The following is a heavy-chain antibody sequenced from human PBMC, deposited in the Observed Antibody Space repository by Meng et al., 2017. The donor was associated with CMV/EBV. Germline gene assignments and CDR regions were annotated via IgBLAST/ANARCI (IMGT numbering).Heavy chain of an antibody. CDR1: GFTVSSNY. V-gene: IGHV3-53*01. CDR2: IYSGGST. D-gene: IGHD3-3*01. Sequence: GGSLRLSCAASGFTVSSNYMSWVRQAPGKGLEWVSVIYSGGSTYYADSVKGRFTISRDNAKNSLYLQMNSLRAEDTALYYCARGSAYYDFLFDYWGQGTLVTVSS. CDR3: ARGSAYYDFLFDY. J-gene: IGHJ4*02.